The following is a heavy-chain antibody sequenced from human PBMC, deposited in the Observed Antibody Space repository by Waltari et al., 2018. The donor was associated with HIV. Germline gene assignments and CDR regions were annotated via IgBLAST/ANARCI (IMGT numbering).Heavy chain of an antibody. CDR3: AREGFCSNGVCSHYYGMDV. CDR2: ISTSSRYI. V-gene: IGHV3-21*01. J-gene: IGHJ6*02. CDR1: VFTLVTLR. D-gene: IGHD2-8*01. Sequence: EVRLVESGCGLVTPGGPRRPSCAASVFTLVTLRRLLSAQAPGKGLEWVSSISTSSRYIYYADSLKGRFTISRDNAKNSLYLQMNSLRAEDTAVYYCAREGFCSNGVCSHYYGMDVWGQGTTVTVSS.